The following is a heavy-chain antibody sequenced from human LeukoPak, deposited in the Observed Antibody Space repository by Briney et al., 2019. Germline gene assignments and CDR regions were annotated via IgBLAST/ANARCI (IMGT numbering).Heavy chain of an antibody. J-gene: IGHJ1*01. CDR2: IYSGGGT. CDR1: RFTVSSNY. Sequence: GGSLRLSCAASRFTVSSNYMSWVRQAPGKGLEWVSVIYSGGGTYYADSVKGRFTISRDNSKNTLYLQMNSLRAEDTAVYYCAKDPNTMVRGVFQHWGQGTLVTVSS. D-gene: IGHD3-10*01. V-gene: IGHV3-53*01. CDR3: AKDPNTMVRGVFQH.